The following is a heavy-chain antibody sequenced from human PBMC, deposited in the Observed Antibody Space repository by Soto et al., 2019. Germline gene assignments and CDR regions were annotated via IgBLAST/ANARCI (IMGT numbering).Heavy chain of an antibody. V-gene: IGHV1-18*01. D-gene: IGHD1-1*01. J-gene: IGHJ4*02. CDR2: ISAHNGNT. Sequence: ASVKVSCKAYGYTFTSYGITWVRQAPGQGLEWMGWISAHNGNTDYAQKLQGRVIVTRDTSTSTAYMELRSLRSDDTAVYYCARGRYGDYWGQGALVTVST. CDR1: GYTFTSYG. CDR3: ARGRYGDY.